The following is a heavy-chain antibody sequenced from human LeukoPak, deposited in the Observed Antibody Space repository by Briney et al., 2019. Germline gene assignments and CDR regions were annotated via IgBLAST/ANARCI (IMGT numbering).Heavy chain of an antibody. J-gene: IGHJ4*02. CDR1: GFTFSGYW. V-gene: IGHV3-7*01. CDR2: IRHDGSDK. Sequence: GGSLRLSCAASGFTFSGYWMSWVRQAPGKGLEWVANIRHDGSDKYYVDSVKGRFTITRDNAKNSLSLQMNSLRVEDTAVYYCARDGGIGFPFDFWGQGTLVTVSS. CDR3: ARDGGIGFPFDF. D-gene: IGHD3-16*01.